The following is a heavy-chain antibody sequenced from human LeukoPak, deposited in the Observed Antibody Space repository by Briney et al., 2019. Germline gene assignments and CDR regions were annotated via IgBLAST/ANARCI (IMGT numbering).Heavy chain of an antibody. Sequence: ASVKVSCKASGYTFTGYYIHWVRQAPGQGLEWMAWINPNSGDTDCAQKFQGRVSVTRDTSISTAYMDLSRLTSDDTAVYYCAILLGATTNFDYWGQGPLVTVSS. V-gene: IGHV1-2*02. CDR1: GYTFTGYY. J-gene: IGHJ4*02. D-gene: IGHD1-26*01. CDR3: AILLGATTNFDY. CDR2: INPNSGDT.